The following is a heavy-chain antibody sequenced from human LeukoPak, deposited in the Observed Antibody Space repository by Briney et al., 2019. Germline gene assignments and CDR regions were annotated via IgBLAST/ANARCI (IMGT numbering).Heavy chain of an antibody. CDR3: ASESSSGIPVG. D-gene: IGHD3-22*01. CDR2: IIPIFGTA. V-gene: IGHV1-69*06. Sequence: GASVKVSCKASGGTFSSYAISWVRQAPGQGLEWMGGIIPIFGTANYAQKFQGRVTITADKSTSTAYMELSSLRSEDTAVYYCASESSSGIPVGWGQGTLVTVSS. CDR1: GGTFSSYA. J-gene: IGHJ4*02.